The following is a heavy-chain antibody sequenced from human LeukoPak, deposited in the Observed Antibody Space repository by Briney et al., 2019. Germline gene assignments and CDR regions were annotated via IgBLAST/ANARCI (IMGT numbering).Heavy chain of an antibody. D-gene: IGHD3-22*01. CDR2: ISYDGSNK. Sequence: PGGSLRLSCAASGFTFSSYAFHWVRQAPGKGLEWVAVISYDGSNKYYADSVKGRFTISRDNSKNTLYLQMNSLRAEDTAVYYCAKPPYYYDSSGYPPEQWGQGTLVTVSS. CDR1: GFTFSSYA. J-gene: IGHJ4*02. V-gene: IGHV3-30*04. CDR3: AKPPYYYDSSGYPPEQ.